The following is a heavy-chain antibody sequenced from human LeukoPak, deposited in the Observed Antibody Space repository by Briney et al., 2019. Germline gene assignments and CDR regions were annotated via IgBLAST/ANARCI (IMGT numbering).Heavy chain of an antibody. J-gene: IGHJ4*02. CDR2: ISSSSSYI. CDR1: GFTFSSYS. CDR3: ARVRAGEKTRMQDY. D-gene: IGHD1-14*01. Sequence: PGRSLRLSCAASGFTFSSYSMNWVRQAPGKGLEWVSSISSSSSYIYYADSVKGRFTISRDNAKNSLYLQMNSLRAEDTAVYYCARVRAGEKTRMQDYWGQGTLVTVSS. V-gene: IGHV3-21*01.